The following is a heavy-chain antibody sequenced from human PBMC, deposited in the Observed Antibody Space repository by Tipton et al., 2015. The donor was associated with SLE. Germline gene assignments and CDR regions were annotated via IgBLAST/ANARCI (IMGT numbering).Heavy chain of an antibody. J-gene: IGHJ6*02. D-gene: IGHD2-15*01. CDR1: VYSISSSHW. CDR3: ARSRGLGSCSGDNCYDYYFGMDV. Sequence: TLSLTCNVSVYSISSSHWWGWIRQPPGKGLEWIGHIYYVGTIYYNPPLKSRVTMSIDTSKNQFSLKLSSVTDADTAVYVCARSRGLGSCSGDNCYDYYFGMDVWGQGTTVTVSS. CDR2: IYYVGTI. V-gene: IGHV4-28*02.